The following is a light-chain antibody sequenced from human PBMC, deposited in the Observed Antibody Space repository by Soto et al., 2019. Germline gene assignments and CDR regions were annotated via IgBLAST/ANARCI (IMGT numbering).Light chain of an antibody. V-gene: IGKV1-5*03. CDR1: QSISSW. CDR2: KAS. Sequence: DXQMTQSPSTLSASVGDRVTITCRASQSISSWLAWYQQKPGKAPKLLIYKASSLESGVPSRFSGSGSGTEFTLTISSLQPDDFATYYCQQYNSYSYTFGQGTKLEIK. CDR3: QQYNSYSYT. J-gene: IGKJ2*01.